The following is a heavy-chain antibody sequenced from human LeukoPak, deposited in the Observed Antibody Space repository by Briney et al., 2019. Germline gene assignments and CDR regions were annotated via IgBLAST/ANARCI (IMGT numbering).Heavy chain of an antibody. CDR3: ARNLPAADY. V-gene: IGHV3-48*04. Sequence: GGSLRLSCAASGSTFSSHTMNWVRQAPGKGLEWVSCISSSSGVIYYADSVKGRFTISRDNAKNSLYLQMNSLRAEDTAVYYCARNLPAADYWGQGTLSPSPQ. CDR2: ISSSSGVI. D-gene: IGHD2-2*01. J-gene: IGHJ4*02. CDR1: GSTFSSHT.